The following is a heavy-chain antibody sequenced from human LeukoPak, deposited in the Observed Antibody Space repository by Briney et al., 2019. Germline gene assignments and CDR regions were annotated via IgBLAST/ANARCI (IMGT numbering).Heavy chain of an antibody. V-gene: IGHV4-34*01. J-gene: IGHJ5*02. CDR3: ARAAWNGGGGFDP. Sequence: SETLSLTCAVYNGSLSGYYWSWIRQSPGKGLEWIGEVNHGGDTNYNPSLTSRVTISLDTSKNHFSLNLKSVTAADTAVYNCARAAWNGGGGFDPWGQGTLVTVSS. CDR2: VNHGGDT. D-gene: IGHD3-16*01. CDR1: NGSLSGYY.